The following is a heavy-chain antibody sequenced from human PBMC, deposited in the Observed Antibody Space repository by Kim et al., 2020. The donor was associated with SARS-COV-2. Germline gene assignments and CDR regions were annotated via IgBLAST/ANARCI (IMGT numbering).Heavy chain of an antibody. CDR2: IWSDGSNK. J-gene: IGHJ4*01. CDR1: GFTFSTYS. V-gene: IGHV3-30*02. Sequence: GGSLRLSCAASGFTFSTYSMHWVRQAPDKGLEWVAFIWSDGSNKNQADSVRGRFSISRDNSKSTLYLQMNSLRAEDTAVYYGVKGYDSCYDY. CDR3: VKGYDSCYDY. D-gene: IGHD6-13*01.